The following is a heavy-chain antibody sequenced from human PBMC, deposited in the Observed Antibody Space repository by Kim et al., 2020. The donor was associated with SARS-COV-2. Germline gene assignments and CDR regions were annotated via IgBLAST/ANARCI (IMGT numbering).Heavy chain of an antibody. V-gene: IGHV1-18*01. Sequence: ASVKVSCKASGYTFTSYGISWVRQAPVQGLEWLGWISAYNGHTNYAQTPQVRVTMTTDTSTSTAYMELRSLRSDDTAVYYCAREMVLVDILTGYHRILLDYWGQGPLVTVS. CDR3: AREMVLVDILTGYHRILLDY. J-gene: IGHJ4*02. D-gene: IGHD3-9*01. CDR2: ISAYNGHT. CDR1: GYTFTSYG.